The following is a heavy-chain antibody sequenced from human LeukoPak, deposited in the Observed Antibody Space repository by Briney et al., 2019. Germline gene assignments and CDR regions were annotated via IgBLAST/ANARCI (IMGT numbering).Heavy chain of an antibody. D-gene: IGHD2-2*01. CDR3: ARARYANAWYAFDI. CDR1: GGSVSSYY. J-gene: IGHJ3*02. CDR2: LSHSGSS. V-gene: IGHV4-59*02. Sequence: KTSETLSLTCTVSGGSVSSYYWSWIRQPPGRGLEWIGYLSHSGSSDSNPSLKSRVTILVDTSKNQFSLKLTSVTAADTAVYYCARARYANAWYAFDIWGQGTMVTVSS.